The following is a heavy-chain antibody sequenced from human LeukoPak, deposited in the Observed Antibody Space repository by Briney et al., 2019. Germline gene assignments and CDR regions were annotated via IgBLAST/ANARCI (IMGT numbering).Heavy chain of an antibody. Sequence: SETLSLTCTVSGGSISSYSWSWMRQPAGKGLEWIGRIYPRESPNYNPSLKSRVIMSVDKSKNQFSLKLRSVTAADTAVYYCARVWSSRKAFDIWGQGTMVTVSS. D-gene: IGHD3-16*01. CDR2: IYPRESP. CDR3: ARVWSSRKAFDI. CDR1: GGSISSYS. J-gene: IGHJ3*02. V-gene: IGHV4-4*07.